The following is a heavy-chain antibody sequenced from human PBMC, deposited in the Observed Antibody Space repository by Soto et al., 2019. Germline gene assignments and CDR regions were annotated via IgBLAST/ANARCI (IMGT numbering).Heavy chain of an antibody. CDR1: GYTSTGYY. D-gene: IGHD6-13*01. Sequence: ASVKVSCKASGYTSTGYYMHWVRQAPGQGLEWMGWINPNSGGTNYAQKFQGRVTMTRDTSISTAYMELSRLRSDDTAVYYCARVMSSSWDWFDPWGQGTLVTAPQ. V-gene: IGHV1-2*02. CDR2: INPNSGGT. J-gene: IGHJ5*02. CDR3: ARVMSSSWDWFDP.